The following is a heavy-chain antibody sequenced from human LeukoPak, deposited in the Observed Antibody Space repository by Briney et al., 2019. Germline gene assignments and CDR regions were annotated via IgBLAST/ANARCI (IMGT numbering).Heavy chain of an antibody. CDR3: ARGPYHSSGYYYVDDAFDI. J-gene: IGHJ3*02. V-gene: IGHV3-30*03. D-gene: IGHD3-22*01. CDR2: ISYDGSNK. Sequence: PGGSLRLSCAASGFTFSSYGMHWVRQAPGKGLEWVAVISYDGSNKYYADSVKGRFTISRDNSKNTLYLQMNSLRAEDTAVYYCARGPYHSSGYYYVDDAFDIWGQGTMVTVSS. CDR1: GFTFSSYG.